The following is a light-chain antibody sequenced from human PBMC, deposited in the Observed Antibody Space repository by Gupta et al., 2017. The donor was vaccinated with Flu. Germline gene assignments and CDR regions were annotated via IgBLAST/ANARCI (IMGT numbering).Light chain of an antibody. J-gene: IGKJ2*01. V-gene: IGKV1-39*01. CDR2: AAN. CDR3: QQSFSLPVT. CDR1: RTISNY. Sequence: GDRVSITCRASRTISNYINWYQFKPGQAPKRLIYAANVLHTGVPSRFSGSGAGTDFTLTISGRLPEDAATYYCQQSFSLPVTFGQGTKLEI.